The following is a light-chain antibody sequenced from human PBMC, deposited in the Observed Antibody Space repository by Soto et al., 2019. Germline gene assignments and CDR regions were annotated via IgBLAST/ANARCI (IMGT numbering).Light chain of an antibody. V-gene: IGLV2-14*01. CDR1: SSDVGGYNY. Sequence: QSALTQPASVSGSPGQSITISCTGTSSDVGGYNYVSWYQQHPGKATKLMIYDVSNRPSGVSNRFSGSKSGNTASLTISGLQAEDEADYSCSSYTSSSTLMVFGGGTKLTVL. CDR2: DVS. CDR3: SSYTSSSTLMV. J-gene: IGLJ2*01.